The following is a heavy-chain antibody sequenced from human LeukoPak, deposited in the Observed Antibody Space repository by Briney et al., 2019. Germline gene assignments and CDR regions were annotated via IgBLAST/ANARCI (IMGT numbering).Heavy chain of an antibody. CDR2: INSRLEGGTI. Sequence: GGSLRLSCAASGFTFRNARMTWVRQAPGKGLEWVGHINSRLEGGTIEYSSPVKGRFTISRDDSKNMLYMEMNSLKTEDTAVYFCETFIVVDTLGHSGMPWAQATLV. J-gene: IGHJ5*02. V-gene: IGHV3-15*05. D-gene: IGHD1-26*01. CDR1: GFTFRNAR. CDR3: ETFIVVDTLGHSGMP.